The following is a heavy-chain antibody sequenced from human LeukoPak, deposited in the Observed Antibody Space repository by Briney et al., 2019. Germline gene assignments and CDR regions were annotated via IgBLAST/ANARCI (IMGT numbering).Heavy chain of an antibody. D-gene: IGHD3-9*01. CDR3: ASSAYDILTGYYTFFDY. CDR2: IYYSGST. Sequence: SETLSLTCTVSGGSISSYYWSWIRHPPGKGLEWIGYIYYSGSTNYNPSLKSRVTISVDTSKNQFSLKLSSVTAADTAVYYCASSAYDILTGYYTFFDYWGQGTLVTVSS. J-gene: IGHJ4*02. V-gene: IGHV4-59*01. CDR1: GGSISSYY.